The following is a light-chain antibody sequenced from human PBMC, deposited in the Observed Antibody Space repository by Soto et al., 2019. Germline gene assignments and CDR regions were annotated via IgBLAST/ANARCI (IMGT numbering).Light chain of an antibody. J-gene: IGKJ1*01. CDR2: KAS. V-gene: IGKV1-5*03. Sequence: DIQMTQSPSTPSASIGDRVTITCRASQSISSWLAWYQQKPGKAPKLLIYKASSLEGGVPSRFSGSGSGAEFTLTISSLQPDDFATYYCQQYNSYWTFGQGTKVEIK. CDR3: QQYNSYWT. CDR1: QSISSW.